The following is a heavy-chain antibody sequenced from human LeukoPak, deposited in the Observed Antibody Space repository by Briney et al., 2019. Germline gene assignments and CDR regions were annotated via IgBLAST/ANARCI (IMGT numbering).Heavy chain of an antibody. Sequence: SETLSLTCTVSGGSISGFYWIWIRQPAGKGLEWIGRVSDSGRAYYHLSLESRVTISLGTANSQFSLKVTSVTAADTAVYYCARGRDMTPLAAYYSFVNWGQGTLVSVSS. D-gene: IGHD2-15*01. V-gene: IGHV4-4*07. J-gene: IGHJ4*02. CDR2: VSDSGRA. CDR3: ARGRDMTPLAAYYSFVN. CDR1: GGSISGFY.